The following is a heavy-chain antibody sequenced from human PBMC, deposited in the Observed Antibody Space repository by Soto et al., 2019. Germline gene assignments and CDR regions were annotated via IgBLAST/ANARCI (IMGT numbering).Heavy chain of an antibody. D-gene: IGHD3-16*01. CDR3: ARMASFGTLNWFDP. Sequence: AAVKVSCKASGYTFINYDISWVRQATGQGLEWMGWMNPGSGKTGYANKFQGRVTMTRDASTSTAHLELSSLTSEDTAVYYCARMASFGTLNWFDPWGQGTLVTVSS. V-gene: IGHV1-8*02. CDR2: MNPGSGKT. J-gene: IGHJ5*02. CDR1: GYTFINYD.